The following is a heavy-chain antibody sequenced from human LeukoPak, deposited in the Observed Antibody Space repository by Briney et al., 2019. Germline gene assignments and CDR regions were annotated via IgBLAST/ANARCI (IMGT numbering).Heavy chain of an antibody. CDR3: ARETSLAGFASGLGFNY. D-gene: IGHD6-19*01. J-gene: IGHJ4*02. V-gene: IGHV4-59*01. CDR2: VYGSGYT. CDR1: GASISGWY. Sequence: SETLSLTCTVSGASISGWYWSWIRQPPGKGLEWIGYVYGSGYTNYNPSLKSRVTMSIDTSKNHFSLKLTSVTAADTATYYCARETSLAGFASGLGFNYWGQGILATVSS.